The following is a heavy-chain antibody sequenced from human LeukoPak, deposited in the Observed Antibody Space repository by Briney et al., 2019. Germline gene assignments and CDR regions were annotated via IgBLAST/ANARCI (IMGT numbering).Heavy chain of an antibody. J-gene: IGHJ4*02. D-gene: IGHD3-22*01. CDR2: ISYDGSNK. CDR3: ARGMYYYDSSGKDY. V-gene: IGHV3-30-3*01. Sequence: GRSLRLSCAASGFTFSSYAMHWVRQAPGKGLEWVAVISYDGSNKYYADSVKGRFTISRDNSKNTLYLQMNGLRAEDTAVYYCARGMYYYDSSGKDYWGQGTLVTVSS. CDR1: GFTFSSYA.